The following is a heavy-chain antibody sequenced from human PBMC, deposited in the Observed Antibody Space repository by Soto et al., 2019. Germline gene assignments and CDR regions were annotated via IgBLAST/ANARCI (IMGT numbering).Heavy chain of an antibody. D-gene: IGHD2-15*01. Sequence: EVQLVESGGGLVQPGGSLRLSCAASGFTLSSYWMSCVRQAPGKGLEWVANIKQDGSEKYYVDSVKGRFTISRDNAKNSLYLQMNSLRAEDTAVYYCARDGYWSGGSCYSGVIWFDPWGQGTLVTVSS. V-gene: IGHV3-7*05. CDR2: IKQDGSEK. CDR1: GFTLSSYW. J-gene: IGHJ5*02. CDR3: ARDGYWSGGSCYSGVIWFDP.